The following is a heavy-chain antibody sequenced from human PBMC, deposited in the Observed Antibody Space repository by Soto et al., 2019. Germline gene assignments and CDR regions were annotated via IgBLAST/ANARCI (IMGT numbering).Heavy chain of an antibody. V-gene: IGHV4-31*03. D-gene: IGHD5-12*01. J-gene: IGHJ6*02. CDR3: AREEGPSGYDSNLPGLNYYYYGMDV. CDR2: IYYSGST. CDR1: GGSISSGGYY. Sequence: QVQLQESGPGLVKPSQTLSLTCTVSGGSISSGGYYWSWIRQHPGKGLEWIGYIYYSGSTYYNPSLKSRVTISVDTSKNQFSLKLSSVTAADTAVYYCAREEGPSGYDSNLPGLNYYYYGMDVWGQGTTVTVSS.